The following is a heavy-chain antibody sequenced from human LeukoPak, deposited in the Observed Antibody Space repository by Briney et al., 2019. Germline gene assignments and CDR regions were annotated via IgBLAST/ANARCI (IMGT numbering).Heavy chain of an antibody. V-gene: IGHV4-39*07. CDR3: ARDPTDHYNILNGYQPMGFADY. J-gene: IGHJ4*02. D-gene: IGHD3-9*01. CDR2: IYYSGST. CDR1: GGSISSSSYY. Sequence: TSETLSLTCTVSGGSISSSSYYWGWIRQPPGKGLEWIGSIYYSGSTYYNPSLESRVTISVDTSKNQFSLKLSSVTAADTAVYYCARDPTDHYNILNGYQPMGFADYWGQGTLVSVSS.